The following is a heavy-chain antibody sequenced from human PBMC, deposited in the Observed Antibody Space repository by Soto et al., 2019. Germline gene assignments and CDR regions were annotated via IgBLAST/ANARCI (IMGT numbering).Heavy chain of an antibody. CDR2: ISGSDDGST. V-gene: IGHV3-23*01. CDR1: GFTFGRYA. J-gene: IGHJ4*02. Sequence: PGGSLRLSCAASGFTFGRYAMNWVRQAPGKGLEWVSAISGSDDGSTYYADSVKGRFTISRDNSKNTLSLQMNSLRAEDTAVYYCAKDYPRQTTRTPWGEYYYDGSVYHYRPFDYWSQGTLVTISS. CDR3: AKDYPRQTTRTPWGEYYYDGSVYHYRPFDY. D-gene: IGHD3-22*01.